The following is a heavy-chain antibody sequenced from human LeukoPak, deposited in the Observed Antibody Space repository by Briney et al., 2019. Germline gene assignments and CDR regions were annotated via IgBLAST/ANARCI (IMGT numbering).Heavy chain of an antibody. CDR2: IYHSGST. V-gene: IGHV4-38-2*02. CDR1: GYSISSXXX. J-gene: IGHJ2*01. CDR3: ARVFPDWYFDL. Sequence: NPSETXXLXCTVSGYSISSXXXXGWIXRPPGXXXXWIGSIYHSGSTYYNPSLKSRVTISVDTSKNQFSLKLSSVTAADTAVYYCARVFPDWYFDLWGRGTLVTVSS.